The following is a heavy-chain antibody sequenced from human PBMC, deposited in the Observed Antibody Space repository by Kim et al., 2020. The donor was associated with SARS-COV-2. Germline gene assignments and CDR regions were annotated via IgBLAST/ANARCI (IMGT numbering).Heavy chain of an antibody. J-gene: IGHJ4*02. CDR1: GYSFTTYG. CDR3: AREGLSGATVLTY. V-gene: IGHV1-18*01. Sequence: ASVKVSCKITGYSFTTYGIIWVRLAPGQGPEWVGWSSPYDGDTNYAQKFRDRVSMTRDTSARTVYMELESLTSDDTAVDYCAREGLSGATVLTYWGQGTLVNVSS. D-gene: IGHD6-6*01. CDR2: SSPYDGDT.